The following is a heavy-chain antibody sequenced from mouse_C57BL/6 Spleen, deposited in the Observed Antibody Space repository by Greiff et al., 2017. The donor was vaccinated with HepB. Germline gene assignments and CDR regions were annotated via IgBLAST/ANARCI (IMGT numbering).Heavy chain of an antibody. CDR2: IHPNSGST. CDR1: GYTFTSYW. V-gene: IGHV1-64*01. J-gene: IGHJ2*01. CDR3: AGWGDYCDY. Sequence: VQLQQPGAELVKPGASVKLSCKASGYTFTSYWMHWVKQRPGQGLEWIGMIHPNSGSTNYNEKFKRKATLTVDKSSSTAYMQLSCLTSEVSAVYYCAGWGDYCDYWGQGTTLTVSS.